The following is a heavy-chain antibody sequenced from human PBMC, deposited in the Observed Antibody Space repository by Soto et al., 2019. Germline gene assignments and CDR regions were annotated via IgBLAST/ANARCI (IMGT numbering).Heavy chain of an antibody. CDR2: INAGNGNT. CDR3: ARGGSLYWYFDL. V-gene: IGHV1-3*01. D-gene: IGHD1-26*01. Sequence: QVQLVQSGAEVKKPGASVKVSCKASGYTFTNYAMHWVRQAPGQRLEGMGWINAGNGNTKYWQKFQGRVTITRDTSASTAYRELSSLRSEDTAVYYCARGGSLYWYFDLWGRGTLVTVSS. J-gene: IGHJ2*01. CDR1: GYTFTNYA.